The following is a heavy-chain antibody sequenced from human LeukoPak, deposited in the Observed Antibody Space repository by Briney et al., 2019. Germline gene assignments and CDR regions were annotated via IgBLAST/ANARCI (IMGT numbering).Heavy chain of an antibody. Sequence: GGSLRLSCATSGFTFNSYAVHWLRQAPGKGLEWVAVILYDGSNEYYADSVKGRFTISRDNSKNMLYLQMNSLGVEDTAMYYCARDDYGGIHWYFDSWGRGTLVTVSS. CDR3: ARDDYGGIHWYFDS. D-gene: IGHD4-23*01. CDR1: GFTFNSYA. V-gene: IGHV3-30-3*01. J-gene: IGHJ2*01. CDR2: ILYDGSNE.